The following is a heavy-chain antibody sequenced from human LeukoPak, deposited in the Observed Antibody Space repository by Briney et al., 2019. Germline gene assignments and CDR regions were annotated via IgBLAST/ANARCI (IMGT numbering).Heavy chain of an antibody. CDR1: GFTFSSYA. V-gene: IGHV3-23*01. Sequence: GGSLRLSCVPSGFTFSSYAMSWVRQAPGKGLEWVSAISGSGGSTYYADSVKGRFTISRDNSKNTLYLQMNSLRAEDTAVYYCAKSLPNYYDSSGYSGFDYWGQGTLVTVSS. J-gene: IGHJ4*02. CDR3: AKSLPNYYDSSGYSGFDY. D-gene: IGHD3-22*01. CDR2: ISGSGGST.